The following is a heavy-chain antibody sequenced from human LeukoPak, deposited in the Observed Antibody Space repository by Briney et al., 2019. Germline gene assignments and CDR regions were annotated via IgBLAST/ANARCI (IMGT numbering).Heavy chain of an antibody. CDR2: IYHSGRT. V-gene: IGHV4-4*02. CDR1: GGSISSTSW. Sequence: SETLPLTCAVSGGSISSTSWYSWVRQPPGKGLEWIGEIYHSGRTNYKASLKSRVTISLDKSKNQFSLKLSSVTAADTAVYYCARRGREEQVDYYFDYWGQGTLVTVSS. J-gene: IGHJ4*02. CDR3: ARRGREEQVDYYFDY. D-gene: IGHD3-9*01.